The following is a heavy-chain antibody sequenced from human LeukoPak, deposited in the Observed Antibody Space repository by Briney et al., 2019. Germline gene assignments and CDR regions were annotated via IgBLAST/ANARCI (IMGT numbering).Heavy chain of an antibody. CDR2: IYYSGST. D-gene: IGHD3-22*01. Sequence: GSLRLSCAASGFTFSTYAMSWVRQPPGKGLEWIGSIYYSGSTYYNPSLKSRVTISVETSKNQFSLKLSSVTAADTAVYYCAQGDSHNDHYSYCAMDVWGQGTTVTVSS. J-gene: IGHJ6*02. V-gene: IGHV4-39*01. CDR1: GFTFSTYA. CDR3: AQGDSHNDHYSYCAMDV.